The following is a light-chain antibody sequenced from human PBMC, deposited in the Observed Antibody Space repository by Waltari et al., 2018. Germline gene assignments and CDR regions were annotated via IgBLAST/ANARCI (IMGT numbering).Light chain of an antibody. CDR2: KAS. J-gene: IGKJ1*01. CDR3: QQYSSYSA. Sequence: DIQMTQSPSTLSASVGDRVTITRRASQNIIRWLAWYQQKPGKAPKLLIQKASNLESGVPSRFSGSGSGTEFTLTISSLQPDDFATYYCQQYSSYSAFGQGTKVEIK. CDR1: QNIIRW. V-gene: IGKV1-5*03.